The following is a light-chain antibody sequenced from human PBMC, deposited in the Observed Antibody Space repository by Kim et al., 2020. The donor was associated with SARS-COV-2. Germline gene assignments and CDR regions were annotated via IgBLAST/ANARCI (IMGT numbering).Light chain of an antibody. CDR1: SRDVGGYKF. CDR3: SSYTSSSTLI. J-gene: IGLJ2*01. V-gene: IGLV2-14*01. Sequence: GQSITISCTGTSRDVGGYKFVSWYQQHPGKAPKLMIYAARNRPSGVSDRFSGSKSGNTASLTISGLQAEDEAEYYCSSYTSSSTLIFGGGTQLTVL. CDR2: AAR.